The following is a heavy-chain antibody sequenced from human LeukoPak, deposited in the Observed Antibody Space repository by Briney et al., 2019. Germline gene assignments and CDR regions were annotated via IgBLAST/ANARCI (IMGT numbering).Heavy chain of an antibody. Sequence: ASVKVSCKASGYTFTSYDINWVRQATGQRLEWMGWMNPNSGNTGYAQKFQVRVTITRNTSISTAYMELSSLRSEDTAVYYRARSSATYYYDSSGYVYYMDVWGKGTTVTVSS. V-gene: IGHV1-8*03. J-gene: IGHJ6*03. CDR2: MNPNSGNT. D-gene: IGHD3-22*01. CDR1: GYTFTSYD. CDR3: ARSSATYYYDSSGYVYYMDV.